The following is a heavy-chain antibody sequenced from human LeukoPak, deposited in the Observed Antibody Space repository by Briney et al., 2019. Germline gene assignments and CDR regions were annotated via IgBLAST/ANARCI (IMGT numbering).Heavy chain of an antibody. CDR3: ARGWVAAAGTNWFDP. D-gene: IGHD6-13*01. J-gene: IGHJ5*02. V-gene: IGHV4-59*08. CDR1: GGSISSYY. Sequence: SETLSLTCTVSGGSISSYYWSWIRQPPGKGLERIGYIYYSGSTNYNPSLKSRVTISVDTSKNQFSLKLSSVTAADTAVYYCARGWVAAAGTNWFDPWGQGTLVTVSS. CDR2: IYYSGST.